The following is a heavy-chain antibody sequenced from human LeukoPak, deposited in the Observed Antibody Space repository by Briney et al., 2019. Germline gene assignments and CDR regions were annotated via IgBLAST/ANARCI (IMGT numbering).Heavy chain of an antibody. CDR3: ARQYYYDSSGYYATPDYFDY. Sequence: GGSLRLSCAASGFTVSSSYMSWVRQAPGKGLEWVSIISSAGTTYYADSVKGRFTISRDNSKNTVYLQVNSLRDEDTALYYCARQYYYDSSGYYATPDYFDYWGQGTLVTVSS. V-gene: IGHV3-66*04. CDR1: GFTVSSSY. CDR2: ISSAGTT. J-gene: IGHJ4*02. D-gene: IGHD3-22*01.